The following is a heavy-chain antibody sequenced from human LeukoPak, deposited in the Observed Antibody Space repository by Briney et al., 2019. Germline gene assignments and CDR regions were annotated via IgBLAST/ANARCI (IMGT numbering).Heavy chain of an antibody. Sequence: SETLSLTCTVSGGSISSYYWSWIRQPPGKGLEWIGYIHNSGSTNYNPSLKSRVTISVDTSDNQFSLKLSSMTAADTAVYYCARGPKQLVYWGQGTLVTVSS. CDR3: ARGPKQLVY. D-gene: IGHD6-13*01. V-gene: IGHV4-59*12. CDR1: GGSISSYY. CDR2: IHNSGST. J-gene: IGHJ4*02.